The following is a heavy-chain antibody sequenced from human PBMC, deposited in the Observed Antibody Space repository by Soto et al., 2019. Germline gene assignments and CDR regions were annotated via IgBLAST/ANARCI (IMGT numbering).Heavy chain of an antibody. D-gene: IGHD1-26*01. CDR2: ISYDGSNK. V-gene: IGHV3-30*18. J-gene: IGHJ6*02. CDR1: GFTFSSYG. Sequence: QVQLVESGGGVVQPGRSLRLSCAASGFTFSSYGMHWVRQAPGKGLEWVAVISYDGSNKYYADSVKGRFTISRDNSKNTLYLQMNSLRAEDTAVYYCAKGEIDCYYYYGMDVWGQGTTVTVSS. CDR3: AKGEIDCYYYYGMDV.